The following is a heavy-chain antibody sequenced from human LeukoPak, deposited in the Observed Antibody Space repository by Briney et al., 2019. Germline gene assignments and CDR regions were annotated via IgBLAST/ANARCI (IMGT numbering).Heavy chain of an antibody. Sequence: GASVKVSCKGSEYTFGNHYMHWVRQAPGQGLEWMGIINPSGTRTTYAQKFQGRVIITRDQSADSVFMELSNLESNDTAVYFCATDNSNNWEQVSGWWFDPWGQGTLVTVSS. CDR2: INPSGTRT. CDR1: EYTFGNHY. J-gene: IGHJ5*02. CDR3: ATDNSNNWEQVSGWWFDP. V-gene: IGHV1-46*01. D-gene: IGHD1/OR15-1a*01.